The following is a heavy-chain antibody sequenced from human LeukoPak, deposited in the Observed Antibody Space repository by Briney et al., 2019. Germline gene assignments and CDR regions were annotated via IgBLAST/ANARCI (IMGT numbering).Heavy chain of an antibody. D-gene: IGHD4-23*01. CDR1: GFIFSNYY. J-gene: IGHJ4*02. Sequence: GGSLRLSCAASGFIFSNYYMNWVRQAPGKGLEWVAHIKQDGSEKNYVDSVKGRFTISRDNTKNTLYLQMNSLRAEDTAIYYCARGYGGKSDYWGQGTLVTVSS. V-gene: IGHV3-7*01. CDR3: ARGYGGKSDY. CDR2: IKQDGSEK.